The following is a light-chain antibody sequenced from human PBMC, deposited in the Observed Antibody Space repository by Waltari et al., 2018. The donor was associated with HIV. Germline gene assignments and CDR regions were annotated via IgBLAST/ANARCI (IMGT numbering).Light chain of an antibody. CDR1: SRVDGDYNY. J-gene: IGLJ3*02. CDR3: CSYAGTYTWV. CDR2: DIT. Sequence: HSSLTQPRSVSWSPGQSVTISCTGASRVDGDYNYVSWYQQHPGKAPKLLIFDITKRPSGVPDRFSGSKSGNTASLTISGLHLEDEANYYCCSYAGTYTWVFGGGTTLTVL. V-gene: IGLV2-11*01.